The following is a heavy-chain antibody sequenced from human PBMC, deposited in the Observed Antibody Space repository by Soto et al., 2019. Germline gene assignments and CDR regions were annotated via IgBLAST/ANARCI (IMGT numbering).Heavy chain of an antibody. CDR2: ISSSSSTI. CDR3: ARWDFWSGFDAFDI. J-gene: IGHJ3*02. Sequence: GGSLRLSCAASGFTFSSYSMNWVRQAPGKGLEWVSYISSSSSTIYYADSVKGRFTISRDNAKNSLYLQMNSLRAEDTAVYYCARWDFWSGFDAFDIWGQGTMVTVSS. CDR1: GFTFSSYS. V-gene: IGHV3-48*01. D-gene: IGHD3-3*01.